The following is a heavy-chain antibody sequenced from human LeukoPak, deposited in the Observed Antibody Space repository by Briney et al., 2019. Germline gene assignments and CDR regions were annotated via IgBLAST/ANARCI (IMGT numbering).Heavy chain of an antibody. CDR1: GFTFSSFG. CDR2: ISNDGRTK. CDR3: AKGRVEDYFASGTYSLGY. Sequence: GGSLILSCAASGFTFSSFGMHWVRQAPGKGLEWVAVISNDGRTKFYADSVKGRLTISRDNSKNTLYLQMNSLRAEDTAVYYCAKGRVEDYFASGTYSLGYWGQGTLVTVSS. V-gene: IGHV3-30*18. J-gene: IGHJ4*02. D-gene: IGHD3-10*01.